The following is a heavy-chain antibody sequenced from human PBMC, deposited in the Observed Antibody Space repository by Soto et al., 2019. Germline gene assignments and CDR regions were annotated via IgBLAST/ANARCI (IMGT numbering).Heavy chain of an antibody. CDR2: IKQDGSEK. CDR1: GFTLSSYW. D-gene: IGHD3-10*01. CDR3: ARVTYGSGIYYYYGMDV. J-gene: IGHJ6*02. Sequence: PGGSLRLSCAASGFTLSSYWMSWVRQAPGKGLEWVANIKQDGSEKYYVDSVKGRFTISRDNAKNSLYLQMNSLRAEDTAVYYCARVTYGSGIYYYYGMDVWGQGTTVTVSS. V-gene: IGHV3-7*03.